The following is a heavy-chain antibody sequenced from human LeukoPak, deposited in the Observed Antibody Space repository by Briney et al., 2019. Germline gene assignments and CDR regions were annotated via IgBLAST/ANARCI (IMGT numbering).Heavy chain of an antibody. Sequence: GASLRLSCSASGFSFSNYAMHWVRQAPGKGLEYVSAINPNGGHTYYADSVQGRFTISRDDSKNTLYLQMSSLRAEDTALYYCVKDLLGYCSSTSCYATGPFDYWGQGTLVTVSS. D-gene: IGHD2-2*01. CDR3: VKDLLGYCSSTSCYATGPFDY. CDR1: GFSFSNYA. V-gene: IGHV3-64D*09. J-gene: IGHJ4*02. CDR2: INPNGGHT.